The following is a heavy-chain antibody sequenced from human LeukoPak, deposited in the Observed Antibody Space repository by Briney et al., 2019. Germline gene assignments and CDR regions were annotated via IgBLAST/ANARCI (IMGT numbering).Heavy chain of an antibody. Sequence: ASVKVSCKASGYTFTGYYMHWVRQAPGQGLEWMGWINPNSGGTNYAQKFQGRVTMTRDMSTSTVYMELSSLRSEDTAVYYCAGGDSSSWSSGDYWGQGTLVTVSS. V-gene: IGHV1-2*02. CDR1: GYTFTGYY. D-gene: IGHD6-13*01. J-gene: IGHJ4*02. CDR2: INPNSGGT. CDR3: AGGDSSSWSSGDY.